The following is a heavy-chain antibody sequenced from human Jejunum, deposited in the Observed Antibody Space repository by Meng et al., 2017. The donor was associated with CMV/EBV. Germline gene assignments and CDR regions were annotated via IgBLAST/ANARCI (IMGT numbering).Heavy chain of an antibody. CDR3: AKDYRNMAAISDY. CDR1: GFTFSSYW. D-gene: IGHD6-6*01. J-gene: IGHJ4*02. V-gene: IGHV3-74*01. Sequence: AGSGFTFSSYWMHWVRQAPGKGLVWVARINIDGSNTTYVETVEDRLTVSRDNAKNTLYLQMDSLSAEETAVYYSAKDYRNMAAISDYWGQGTLVTVSS. CDR2: INIDGSNT.